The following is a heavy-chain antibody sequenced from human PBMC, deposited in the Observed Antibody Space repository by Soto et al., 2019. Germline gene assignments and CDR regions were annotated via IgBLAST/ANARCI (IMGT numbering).Heavy chain of an antibody. D-gene: IGHD1-1*01. CDR2: INHSGST. CDR3: TRGGDAYKNGH. CDR1: GGSFSGYY. Sequence: SETLSLTCAVYGGSFSGYYWSWIRQPPGKGLEWIGEINHSGSTNYNPSLKSRVTMSVDTSKNQFSLKLTSVNAADTAVYHCTRGGDAYKNGHWGKGTRVTVS. V-gene: IGHV4-34*01. J-gene: IGHJ4*02.